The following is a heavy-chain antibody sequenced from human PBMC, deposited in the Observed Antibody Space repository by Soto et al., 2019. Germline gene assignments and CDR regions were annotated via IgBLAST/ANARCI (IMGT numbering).Heavy chain of an antibody. CDR3: AKDYRGWYPYYFDY. CDR2: ISHDGITK. V-gene: IGHV3-30*18. CDR1: RFTFSRYG. Sequence: QVQLVASGGGVVQPGRSLTVSCAGSRFTFSRYGMHWVRQAPGKGLEWVAVISHDGITKYYADSVKGRFTISRDNSKNTLYLQMNSLRAEDTAVYYCAKDYRGWYPYYFDYWGQGTLLTVTS. J-gene: IGHJ4*02. D-gene: IGHD6-19*01.